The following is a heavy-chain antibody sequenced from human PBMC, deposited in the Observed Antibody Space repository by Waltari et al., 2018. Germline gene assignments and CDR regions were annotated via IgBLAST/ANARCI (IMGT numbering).Heavy chain of an antibody. CDR2: INPNRGGT. D-gene: IGHD3-9*01. J-gene: IGHJ4*02. Sequence: QVQLVQSGAEVKKPGASVKVSCKASGYTFTGYYMHWVRQAPGQGLEWRGWINPNRGGTNYAQKFKGRVTMTRDTSISTAYMELSRLRSDDTAGYYCARDLNRGYDILTGRGWGQGTLVTVSS. CDR3: ARDLNRGYDILTGRG. CDR1: GYTFTGYY. V-gene: IGHV1-2*02.